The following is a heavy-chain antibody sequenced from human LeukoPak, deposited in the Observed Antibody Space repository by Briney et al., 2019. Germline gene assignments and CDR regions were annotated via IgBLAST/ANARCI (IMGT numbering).Heavy chain of an antibody. V-gene: IGHV3-30*18. J-gene: IGHJ6*02. Sequence: HPGRSLRLSCAASGFTFSSYGMHWVRQAPGKGLEWVAVISYDGSNKYYADSVKGRFTISRDNSKNTLYLQMNSLRAEDTAVYYCAKDLIAAAGFYGMDVWGQGTTVTVSS. D-gene: IGHD6-13*01. CDR1: GFTFSSYG. CDR3: AKDLIAAAGFYGMDV. CDR2: ISYDGSNK.